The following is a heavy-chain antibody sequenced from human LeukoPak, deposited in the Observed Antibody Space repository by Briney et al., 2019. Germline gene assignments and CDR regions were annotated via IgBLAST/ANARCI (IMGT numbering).Heavy chain of an antibody. V-gene: IGHV3-74*01. J-gene: IGHJ4*02. D-gene: IGHD6-13*01. CDR3: ARGGSSRYTISY. Sequence: GRSLRLSCAASGFTFSNYWMHWVRQAPGKGLVWVSRINSDGSNITYADSVKGRFTISRDNAKNTLYLQMNSLRAEDTAIYYCARGGSSRYTISYWGQGTLVTVSS. CDR2: INSDGSNI. CDR1: GFTFSNYW.